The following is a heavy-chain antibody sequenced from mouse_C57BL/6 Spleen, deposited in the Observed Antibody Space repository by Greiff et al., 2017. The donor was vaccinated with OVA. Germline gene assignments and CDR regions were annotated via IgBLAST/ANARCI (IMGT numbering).Heavy chain of an antibody. V-gene: IGHV5-6*01. D-gene: IGHD1-1*01. Sequence: EVKVVESGGDLVKPGGSLKLSCAASGFTFSSYGMSWVRQTPDKRLEWVANISSGGSYTYYPDSVKGRFTISRDNAKNTLYLQMSSLKSEYTAMYYCASNSYGSSYYYAMDYWGQGTSVTVSS. CDR2: ISSGGSYT. J-gene: IGHJ4*01. CDR1: GFTFSSYG. CDR3: ASNSYGSSYYYAMDY.